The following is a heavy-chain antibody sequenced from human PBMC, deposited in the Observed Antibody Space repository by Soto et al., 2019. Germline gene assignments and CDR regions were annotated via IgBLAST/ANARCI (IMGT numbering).Heavy chain of an antibody. CDR3: ARVVPAAIWVSVVDY. CDR2: ISSSSSTI. CDR1: GFTFSSYS. Sequence: GGSLRLSCAASGFTFSSYSMNWVRQAPGKGLEWVSYISSSSSTIYYADSVKGRFTISRDNAKNSLYLQMNSLRAEDTAVYYCARVVPAAIWVSVVDYWGQGTLVTVSS. V-gene: IGHV3-48*01. D-gene: IGHD2-2*01. J-gene: IGHJ4*02.